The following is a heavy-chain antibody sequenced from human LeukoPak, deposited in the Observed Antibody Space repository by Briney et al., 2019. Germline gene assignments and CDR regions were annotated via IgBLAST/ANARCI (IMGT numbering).Heavy chain of an antibody. V-gene: IGHV3-30*18. J-gene: IGHJ4*02. Sequence: PGRSLRLSCAASGFTFSSYGMHWVRQAPGKGLEWVAVISYDGSNKYYADSVKGRFTISRDNSKNTLYLQMNSLRAEDTAVYYCAKDPSRGGVSQFDYWGQGTLVTVSS. CDR3: AKDPSRGGVSQFDY. CDR1: GFTFSSYG. CDR2: ISYDGSNK. D-gene: IGHD3-16*01.